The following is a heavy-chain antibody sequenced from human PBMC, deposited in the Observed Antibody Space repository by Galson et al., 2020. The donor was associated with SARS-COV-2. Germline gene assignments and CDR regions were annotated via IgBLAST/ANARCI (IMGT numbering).Heavy chain of an antibody. CDR1: GFTFSSYG. D-gene: IGHD1-20*01. CDR2: IWYDGSNK. Sequence: TGGSLRLSCTASGFTFSSYGMHWVRQAPGKGLEWVAVIWYDGSNKYYADSVKGRFTISRDNSKNTLYLQMNSLRAEDTAVYYCARDPPNRITGTTAGDYWGQGTLVTVSS. J-gene: IGHJ4*02. V-gene: IGHV3-33*08. CDR3: ARDPPNRITGTTAGDY.